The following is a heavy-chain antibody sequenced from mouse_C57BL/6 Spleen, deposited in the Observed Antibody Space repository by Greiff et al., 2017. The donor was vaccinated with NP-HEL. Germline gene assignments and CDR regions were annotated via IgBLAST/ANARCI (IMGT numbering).Heavy chain of an antibody. Sequence: QVQLQQPGAELVRPGSSVKLSCKASGYTFTSYWMHWVKQRPIQGLEWIGNIDPSDSETHYNQKFKDKATLTVDKSSSTAYMQLSSLTSEDSAVYYCARLELGTAQANWDYWGQGTTLTVSS. CDR3: ARLELGTAQANWDY. V-gene: IGHV1-52*01. CDR1: GYTFTSYW. J-gene: IGHJ2*01. CDR2: IDPSDSET. D-gene: IGHD3-2*02.